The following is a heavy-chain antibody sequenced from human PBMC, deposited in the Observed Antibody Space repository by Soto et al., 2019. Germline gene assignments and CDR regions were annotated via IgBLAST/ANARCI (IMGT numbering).Heavy chain of an antibody. Sequence: QVQLVQSGAESKKPGASLKVSCKTSGYTFTSYAIHWVRQAPGQGLEWLGWLNIGNGNTQYSPKLHDRVTLTRHTSASPAYKELSSVRSEDTAVYYCASEPLCGVRCYVHGFDPWGQGTMVTVSS. CDR1: GYTFTSYA. J-gene: IGHJ5*02. V-gene: IGHV1-3*04. D-gene: IGHD2-15*01. CDR3: ASEPLCGVRCYVHGFDP. CDR2: LNIGNGNT.